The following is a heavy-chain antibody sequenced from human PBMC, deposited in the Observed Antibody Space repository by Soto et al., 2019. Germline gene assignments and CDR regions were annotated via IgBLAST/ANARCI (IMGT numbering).Heavy chain of an antibody. J-gene: IGHJ6*02. V-gene: IGHV4-34*01. D-gene: IGHD3-3*01. CDR2: INHSGST. Sequence: SETLSLTCAVYGGSFSGYYWSWIRQPPGKGLEWIGEINHSGSTNYNPSLKSRVTISVDTSKNQFSLKLSSVTAADTAVYYCARAWYYDFWSGYYTRRGYYYGMDVWGQGTTVTVSS. CDR3: ARAWYYDFWSGYYTRRGYYYGMDV. CDR1: GGSFSGYY.